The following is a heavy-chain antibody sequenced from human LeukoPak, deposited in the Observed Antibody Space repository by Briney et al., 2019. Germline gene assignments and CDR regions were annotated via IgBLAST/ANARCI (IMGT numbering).Heavy chain of an antibody. Sequence: SETLSLTCTVSGVSISSSTYYWGRIRQPPGKGLEWIGSIYYSVSTYYNPSLRSRVTISVDTSKNQFSLRLSSVTAADTAVYYCARHPYGDYVFDYWGQGSLVTVSS. V-gene: IGHV4-39*01. CDR3: ARHPYGDYVFDY. D-gene: IGHD4-17*01. CDR1: GVSISSSTYY. CDR2: IYYSVST. J-gene: IGHJ4*02.